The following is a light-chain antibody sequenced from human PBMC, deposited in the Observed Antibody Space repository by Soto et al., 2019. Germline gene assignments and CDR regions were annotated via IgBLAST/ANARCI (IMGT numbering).Light chain of an antibody. CDR1: QSVSSN. V-gene: IGKV3D-15*01. J-gene: IGKJ1*01. Sequence: EIEMTQSPATLSVSPGERATLSCRASQSVSSNLAWYQQKPGQAPRLLISGAFTKATGIPARFSGSGSGTEFTLTISSLQSEDFAVYYCQQYNNWPPRTFGQGTKVEIK. CDR2: GAF. CDR3: QQYNNWPPRT.